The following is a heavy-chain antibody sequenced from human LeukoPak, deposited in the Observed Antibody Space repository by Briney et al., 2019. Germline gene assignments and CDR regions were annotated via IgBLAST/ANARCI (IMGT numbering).Heavy chain of an antibody. D-gene: IGHD3-22*01. V-gene: IGHV3-30*04. CDR1: GFIFSSYA. CDR2: ISYDGSNE. CDR3: ARDAMIVVVSPPDY. Sequence: GGSLRLSCAASGFIFSSYAMHWVRQAPGKGLEWVAVISYDGSNEYYADSVKGRFTISRDNSKNTLYLQMNSLRAEDTAVYYCARDAMIVVVSPPDYWGQGILVTVSS. J-gene: IGHJ4*02.